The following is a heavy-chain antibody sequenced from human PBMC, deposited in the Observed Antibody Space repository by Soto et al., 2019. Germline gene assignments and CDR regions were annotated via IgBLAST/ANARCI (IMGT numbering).Heavy chain of an antibody. CDR3: AKEWPLPYSSSWYNWFDP. CDR1: GDSVSSNSAA. J-gene: IGHJ5*02. CDR2: TYYRSKWYN. Sequence: PSQTLSLTCAISGDSVSSNSAAWNWIRQSPSRGLEWLGRTYYRSKWYNDYAVSVKSRITINPDTSKNQFSLQLNSVTPEDTAVYYCAKEWPLPYSSSWYNWFDPRGQGTLVTVSS. D-gene: IGHD6-13*01. V-gene: IGHV6-1*01.